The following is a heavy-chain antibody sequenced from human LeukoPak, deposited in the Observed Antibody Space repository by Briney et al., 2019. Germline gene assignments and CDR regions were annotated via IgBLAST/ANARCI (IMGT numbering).Heavy chain of an antibody. V-gene: IGHV1-69*04. CDR2: IIPILGIA. CDR3: ARDQPPADGSGSYYNVN. J-gene: IGHJ4*02. D-gene: IGHD3-10*01. CDR1: GGTFSSYT. Sequence: SVKVSCKASGGTFSSYTISWVRQAPGQGLEWMGRIIPILGIANYAQKFQGRVAITADKSTSTAYMELSSLRSEDTAVYYCARDQPPADGSGSYYNVNWGQGTLVTVSS.